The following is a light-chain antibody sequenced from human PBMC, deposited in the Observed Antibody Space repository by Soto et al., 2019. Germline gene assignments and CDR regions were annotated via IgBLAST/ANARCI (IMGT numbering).Light chain of an antibody. J-gene: IGKJ1*01. CDR3: LQRSGWPWT. Sequence: EIVLTQSPATLSLSPGERATLSCRVSQSVSSYLAWYQQKPGQAPRLLIYDASNRATDIPARFSGSGSGTDFTLTISSLEPEDFAVYYCLQRSGWPWTFGQGTRVEIK. CDR2: DAS. CDR1: QSVSSY. V-gene: IGKV3-11*01.